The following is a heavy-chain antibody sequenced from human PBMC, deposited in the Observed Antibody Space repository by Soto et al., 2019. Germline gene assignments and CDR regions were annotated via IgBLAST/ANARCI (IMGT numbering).Heavy chain of an antibody. V-gene: IGHV4-34*01. CDR1: GGSFSGYY. Sequence: PSETLSLTCAVYGGSFSGYYWSWIRQPPGKGLQWIGEINHSGSTNSNPTLKSRVTISVDTSKNQFSLKLSSVTAADTAVYYCARRSNSSSGPTGAFDIWGQGTMVTVSS. D-gene: IGHD3-22*01. J-gene: IGHJ3*02. CDR3: ARRSNSSSGPTGAFDI. CDR2: INHSGST.